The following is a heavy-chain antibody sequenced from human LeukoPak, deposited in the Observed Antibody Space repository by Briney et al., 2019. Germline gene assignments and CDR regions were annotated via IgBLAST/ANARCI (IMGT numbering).Heavy chain of an antibody. CDR3: ARGVSVTTEY. D-gene: IGHD4-17*01. J-gene: IGHJ4*02. CDR2: MNPNSGNT. V-gene: IGHV1-8*02. CDR1: GYTFTGYY. Sequence: ASVKVSCKASGYTFTGYYIHWVRQATGQGLEWMGWMNPNSGNTGNAQKFQGRVSMTRNTSISTAYMELSSLRSEDTAVYYCARGVSVTTEYWGQGTLVTVSS.